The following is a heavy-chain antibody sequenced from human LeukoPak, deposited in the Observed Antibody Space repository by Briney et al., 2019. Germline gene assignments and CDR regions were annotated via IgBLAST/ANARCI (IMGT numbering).Heavy chain of an antibody. D-gene: IGHD1-7*01. CDR2: IYTSGST. V-gene: IGHV4-4*07. Sequence: SETLSLTCTVSGGSISSYYWSWIRQPAGKGLEWIGRIYTSGSTNYNPSLKSRVTMSVDTSKNQFSLKLSSVTAADTAVYYCAREGLELWGENWFDPWGQGTLVTVSS. J-gene: IGHJ5*02. CDR1: GGSISSYY. CDR3: AREGLELWGENWFDP.